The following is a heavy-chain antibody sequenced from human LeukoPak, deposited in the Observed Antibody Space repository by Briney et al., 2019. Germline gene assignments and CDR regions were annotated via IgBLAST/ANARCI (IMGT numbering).Heavy chain of an antibody. CDR2: ISAYNGNT. Sequence: ASVKVSCKASGYTFTSYGISWVRQAPGQGLEWMGWISAYNGNTNYAQKLQGRVTMTTDTSTSTAYMELRSLRSDDTAVYYCARDSNVYCSSTSCDGDAFDIWGQGTMVTVSS. CDR1: GYTFTSYG. V-gene: IGHV1-18*01. J-gene: IGHJ3*02. CDR3: ARDSNVYCSSTSCDGDAFDI. D-gene: IGHD2-2*01.